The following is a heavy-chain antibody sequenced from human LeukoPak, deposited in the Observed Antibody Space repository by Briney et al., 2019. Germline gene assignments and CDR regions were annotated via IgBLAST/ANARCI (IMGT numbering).Heavy chain of an antibody. J-gene: IGHJ5*02. CDR2: IIPIFGTA. V-gene: IGHV1-69*01. CDR3: ARGDYSNYESPVGWFDP. D-gene: IGHD4-11*01. Sequence: ASVKVSCKASGGTFSSYAISWVRQAPGQGLEWMGGIIPIFGTANYAQKFQGRVTITADESTSTAYMELSSLRSEDTAVYYCARGDYSNYESPVGWFDPWGQGTLVTVSS. CDR1: GGTFSSYA.